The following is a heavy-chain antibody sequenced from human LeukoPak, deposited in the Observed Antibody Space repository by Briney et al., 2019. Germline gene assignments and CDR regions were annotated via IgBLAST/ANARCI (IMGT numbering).Heavy chain of an antibody. D-gene: IGHD2-21*02. CDR1: GGSFSVYY. J-gene: IGHJ4*02. V-gene: IGHV4-34*01. Sequence: SETLSLTCAVYGGSFSVYYWSWIRHPPGKGLEWIGEINHSGSTNYNPSLKSRVTISVDTSKNQFSLKLSSVTAADTAVYYCARVSVVVTAVFDYWGQGTLVTVSS. CDR2: INHSGST. CDR3: ARVSVVVTAVFDY.